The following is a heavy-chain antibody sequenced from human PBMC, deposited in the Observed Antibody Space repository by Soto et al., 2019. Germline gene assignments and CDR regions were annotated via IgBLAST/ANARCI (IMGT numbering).Heavy chain of an antibody. D-gene: IGHD5-12*01. CDR1: GGTFSSYA. CDR2: IIPIFGTA. Sequence: QVQLVQSGAEVKKPGSSVKVSCKASGGTFSSYAISWVRQAPGQGLEWMAGIIPIFGTATYAQKFQGRVTITADESTSTAYIELSSLRSEDTAVYYCARGPLDIVATSTFFDNWGQGTLVIVSS. V-gene: IGHV1-69*01. CDR3: ARGPLDIVATSTFFDN. J-gene: IGHJ4*02.